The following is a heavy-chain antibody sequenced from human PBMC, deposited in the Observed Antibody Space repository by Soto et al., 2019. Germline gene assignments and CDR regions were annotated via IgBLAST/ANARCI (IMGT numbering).Heavy chain of an antibody. Sequence: SETLSLTCTVSGGAISSSSYYWGWIRQPPGKGLEWIGSIYYSGSTYYNPSLKSRVTISVDASKNQFSLKLSSVTAAHTAVYYCARRRYSGVWYYYYGIDVWGPGTKVT. CDR1: GGAISSSSYY. D-gene: IGHD6-19*01. J-gene: IGHJ6*02. CDR2: IYYSGST. V-gene: IGHV4-39*01. CDR3: ARRRYSGVWYYYYGIDV.